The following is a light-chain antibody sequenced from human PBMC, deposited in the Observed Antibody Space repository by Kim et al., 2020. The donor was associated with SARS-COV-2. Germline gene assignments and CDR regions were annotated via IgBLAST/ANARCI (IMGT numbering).Light chain of an antibody. CDR2: GVT. J-gene: IGLJ3*02. CDR3: CSSGGNNNWV. CDR1: SSDIGSFNL. V-gene: IGLV2-23*02. Sequence: GQTFTISCSGTSSDIGSFNLVSWYQQSPGTAPKLKIYGVTERPSGVSNRFSGSKSGNTASLTISGLQAEDEAEYYCCSSGGNNNWVFGGGTQLTVL.